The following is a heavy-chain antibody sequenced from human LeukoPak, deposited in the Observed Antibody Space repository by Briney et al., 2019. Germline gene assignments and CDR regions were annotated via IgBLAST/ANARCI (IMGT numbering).Heavy chain of an antibody. CDR1: GYTFTSYD. D-gene: IGHD6-19*01. V-gene: IGHV1-8*01. CDR3: AYSSSGWTMFDY. J-gene: IGHJ4*02. Sequence: ASVKVSCKASGYTFTSYDINWVRQATGQGLEWMGWMNPNSGNTDYAQKFQGRVTMTRNTSISTAYMELSSLRSEDTAVYYCAYSSSGWTMFDYWGRGTLVTVSS. CDR2: MNPNSGNT.